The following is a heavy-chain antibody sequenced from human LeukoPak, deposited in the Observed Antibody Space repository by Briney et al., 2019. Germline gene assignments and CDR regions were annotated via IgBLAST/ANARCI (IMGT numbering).Heavy chain of an antibody. D-gene: IGHD5-18*01. CDR2: ISGSGGST. CDR3: AKVRIKLWLRRFDY. CDR1: GFTFSSYA. J-gene: IGHJ4*02. V-gene: IGHV3-23*01. Sequence: GGSLRLSCAASGFTFSSYAMSWVRQAPGKGLEWVSAISGSGGSTYCADSVKGRFTISRDNSKNTLYLQMNSLRAEDTAVYYCAKVRIKLWLRRFDYWGQGTLVTVSS.